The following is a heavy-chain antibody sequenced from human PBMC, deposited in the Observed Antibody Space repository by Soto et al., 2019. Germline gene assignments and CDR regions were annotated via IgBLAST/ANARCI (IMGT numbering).Heavy chain of an antibody. J-gene: IGHJ4*02. D-gene: IGHD6-19*01. CDR1: GFTFSNFA. CDR3: VKGKTSGWYYFDY. V-gene: IGHV3-23*01. CDR2: ISASGRDI. Sequence: LRLSCGASGFTFSNFAMSWVRQAPGRGLEWVSGISASGRDIHYADSVKDRFTVSRDNSKNTLYLQMNSLRAEDTAIYYCVKGKTSGWYYFDYWGQGALVTVSS.